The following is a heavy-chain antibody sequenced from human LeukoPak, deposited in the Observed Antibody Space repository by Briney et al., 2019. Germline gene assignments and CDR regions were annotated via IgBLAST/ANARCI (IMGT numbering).Heavy chain of an antibody. CDR2: INHSGST. CDR1: GGSFSGYY. V-gene: IGHV4-34*01. CDR3: ARGAGGDYVWGSYRPALDY. Sequence: PSETLSLTCAVYGGSFSGYYWSWIRQPPGKGLEWIGEINHSGSTNYNPSLKSRVTISVDTSKNQFSLKLSSVTAADPAVYYCARGAGGDYVWGSYRPALDYWGQGTLVTVSS. D-gene: IGHD3-16*02. J-gene: IGHJ4*02.